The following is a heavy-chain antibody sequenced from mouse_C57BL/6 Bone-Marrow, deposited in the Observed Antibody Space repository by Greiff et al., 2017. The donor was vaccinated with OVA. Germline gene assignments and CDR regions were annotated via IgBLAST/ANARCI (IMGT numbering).Heavy chain of an antibody. CDR2: ISSGSSTI. CDR3: ARTSFYYAMDY. V-gene: IGHV5-17*01. Sequence: EVHLVESGGGLVKPGGSLKLSCAASGFTFSDYGMHWVRQAPEKGLEWVAYISSGSSTIYSADTVKGRFTISRDNAKNTLFLQMTSLRSEDTAMYYCARTSFYYAMDYWGQGTSVTVSS. J-gene: IGHJ4*01. D-gene: IGHD1-1*01. CDR1: GFTFSDYG.